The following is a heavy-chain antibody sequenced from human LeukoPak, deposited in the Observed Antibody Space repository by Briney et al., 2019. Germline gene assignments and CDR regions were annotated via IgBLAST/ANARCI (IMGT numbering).Heavy chain of an antibody. J-gene: IGHJ4*02. D-gene: IGHD3-3*01. CDR1: GGSISSGGYY. V-gene: IGHV4-31*03. CDR2: IYYSGST. CDR3: AREGYYDFWSGYYTGTGYFDY. Sequence: SETLSLTCTVSGGSISSGGYYWSWIRQHPGKGLEWIGYIYYSGSTYYNPSLKSRVTISVDTSKNQFSLKLSSVTAADTAVYYCAREGYYDFWSGYYTGTGYFDYWGQGTLVTVSS.